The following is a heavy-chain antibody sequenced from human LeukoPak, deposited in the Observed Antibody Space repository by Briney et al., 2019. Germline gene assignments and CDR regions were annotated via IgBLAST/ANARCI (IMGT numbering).Heavy chain of an antibody. Sequence: GGSLRLSCAASGFTFSDYYMSWIRQAPGKGLVWVSRINTDGSTTNYADSVKGRFTISRDNAKNTLYLQMNDLRAEDTAVYYCARAGSFRFDYWGQGTLVTVSS. CDR1: GFTFSDYY. CDR2: INTDGSTT. J-gene: IGHJ4*02. CDR3: ARAGSFRFDY. V-gene: IGHV3-74*01. D-gene: IGHD3-10*01.